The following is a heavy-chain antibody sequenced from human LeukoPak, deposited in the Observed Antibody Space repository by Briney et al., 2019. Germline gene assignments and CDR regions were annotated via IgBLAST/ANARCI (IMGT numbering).Heavy chain of an antibody. J-gene: IGHJ4*02. Sequence: GGSLRLSCVASGFPLSSYSINWIRQAPGKGLEWVSYNSPSSGNIYYLDSVQGRFTVSRDNDRNSLFLQIDSPTAEDTAVYFCVRVKGTYFDYWGQGALVTVSS. V-gene: IGHV3-48*01. CDR1: GFPLSSYS. D-gene: IGHD1-1*01. CDR3: VRVKGTYFDY. CDR2: NSPSSGNI.